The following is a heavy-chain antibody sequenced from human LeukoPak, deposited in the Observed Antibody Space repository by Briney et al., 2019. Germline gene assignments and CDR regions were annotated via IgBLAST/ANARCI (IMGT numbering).Heavy chain of an antibody. Sequence: KPSETLSLTCTVSGGSISSMSDYWGWIRQPPRKGLEWIGSIFYSGSTDYNPSLKSRVTILVDTSKNQFSLKLSSVTAADTAVYYCARGGIQLPDYWGQGILVTVSS. CDR3: ARGGIQLPDY. CDR1: GGSISSMSDY. CDR2: IFYSGST. D-gene: IGHD5-18*01. V-gene: IGHV4-39*07. J-gene: IGHJ4*02.